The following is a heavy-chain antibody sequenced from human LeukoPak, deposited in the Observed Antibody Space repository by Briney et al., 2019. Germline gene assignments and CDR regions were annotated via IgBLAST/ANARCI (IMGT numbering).Heavy chain of an antibody. CDR3: ARDARHRYCSSTSCYRGWLDP. V-gene: IGHV1-69*13. Sequence: GASVKVSCKASRGTFSSYAISWVRQAPGQGLEWMGGIIPIFGTANYAQKFQGRVTITADESTSTAYMELSSLRSEDTAVYYCARDARHRYCSSTSCYRGWLDPWGQGTLVTVSS. CDR1: RGTFSSYA. CDR2: IIPIFGTA. D-gene: IGHD2-2*01. J-gene: IGHJ5*02.